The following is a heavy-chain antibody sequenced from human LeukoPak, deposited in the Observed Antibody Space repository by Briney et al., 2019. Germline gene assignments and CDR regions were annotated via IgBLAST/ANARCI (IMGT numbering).Heavy chain of an antibody. Sequence: PGGSLTLSCAASGLTFSTYWMTWARQATGRALEWVANINQDGSDNFYVASVKCRFTGSRDNAKNSLYLQMNSLRAEDTAVYDCVRWSGTTYNVAYYYFDYWGQGALVTVSS. CDR1: GLTFSTYW. V-gene: IGHV3-7*01. CDR2: INQDGSDN. CDR3: VRWSGTTYNVAYYYFDY. D-gene: IGHD1-14*01. J-gene: IGHJ4*02.